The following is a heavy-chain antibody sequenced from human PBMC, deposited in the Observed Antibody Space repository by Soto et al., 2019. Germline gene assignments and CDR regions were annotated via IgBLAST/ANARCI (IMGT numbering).Heavy chain of an antibody. Sequence: PGGSLRLSCAASGFTFTTTTMHWVRQAPGKGLERISSIDSNSNYIYYADSVKGRFTISRDNAKNSLYLQINSLRAEDTALYFCASVIPLGYYTSASCAFFDYWGQGTLVTVSS. CDR1: GFTFTTTT. D-gene: IGHD2-2*01. V-gene: IGHV3-21*01. J-gene: IGHJ4*02. CDR3: ASVIPLGYYTSASCAFFDY. CDR2: IDSNSNYI.